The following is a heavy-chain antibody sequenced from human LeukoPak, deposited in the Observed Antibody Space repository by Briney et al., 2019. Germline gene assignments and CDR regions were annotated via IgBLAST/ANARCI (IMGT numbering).Heavy chain of an antibody. Sequence: SETLSLTCTVSGGSISSYYWSWIRQPPGKGLEWIGYIYYSGSTNYNPSLKSRVTISVDTSKNQFSLKLSPVTAADTAVYYCARDRYRMGPRDYWGQGTLVTVSS. CDR3: ARDRYRMGPRDY. V-gene: IGHV4-59*01. CDR1: GGSISSYY. J-gene: IGHJ4*02. D-gene: IGHD1-26*01. CDR2: IYYSGST.